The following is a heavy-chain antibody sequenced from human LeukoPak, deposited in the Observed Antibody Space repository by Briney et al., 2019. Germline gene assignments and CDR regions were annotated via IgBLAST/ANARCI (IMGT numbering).Heavy chain of an antibody. J-gene: IGHJ5*02. CDR3: ARLARYCSSTSCLIGWFDP. CDR1: GGSISSYY. D-gene: IGHD2-2*01. V-gene: IGHV4-59*08. Sequence: SETLSLTCTVSGGSISSYYWSWIRQPPGKGLEWIGYIYCSGSTNYNPSLRSRVTISVDTSKNQFSLKLSSVTAADTAVYYCARLARYCSSTSCLIGWFDPWGQGTLVTVSS. CDR2: IYCSGST.